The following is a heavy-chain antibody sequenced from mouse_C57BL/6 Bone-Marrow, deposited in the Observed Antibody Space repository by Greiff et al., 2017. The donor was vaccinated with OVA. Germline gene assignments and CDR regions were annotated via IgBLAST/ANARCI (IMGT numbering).Heavy chain of an antibody. D-gene: IGHD2-5*01. CDR2: IDPENGDT. CDR3: TFYSNYGAY. CDR1: GFNIKDDY. J-gene: IGHJ3*01. V-gene: IGHV14-4*01. Sequence: EVQLQQSGAELVRPGASVKLSCTASGFNIKDDYMHWVKQRPEQGLEWIGWIDPENGDTEYASKFQGKATITADTSSNTAYLQLSSLTSEDTAVYYCTFYSNYGAYWGQGTLVTVSA.